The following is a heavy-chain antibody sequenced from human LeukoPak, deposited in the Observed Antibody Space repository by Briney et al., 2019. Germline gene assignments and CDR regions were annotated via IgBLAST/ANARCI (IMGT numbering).Heavy chain of an antibody. CDR2: LHASEST. J-gene: IGHJ3*01. Sequence: SQTLSLTCTVSGAHISNYYWTWVRQSAAQGLEWIGRLHASESTIYNPSLKSRVTMSIDTSKDQLSLTLTSVTAAGSAVYYCASLSSGAAFDVWGQGTVVTVSS. CDR1: GAHISNYY. D-gene: IGHD3-22*01. CDR3: ASLSSGAAFDV. V-gene: IGHV4-4*07.